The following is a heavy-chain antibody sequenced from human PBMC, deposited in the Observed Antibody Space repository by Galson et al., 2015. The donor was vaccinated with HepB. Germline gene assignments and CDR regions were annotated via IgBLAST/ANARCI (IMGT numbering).Heavy chain of an antibody. Sequence: SLRLSCAASGFTFSRYAMHWVRQAPGKGLEWVAVISYDGSNKYYADSVKGRFTISRDNSKNTLYLQMNSLRAEDTAVYYCARAAYDYGDYGYYFDYWGQGTLVTVSS. CDR1: GFTFSRYA. D-gene: IGHD4-17*01. J-gene: IGHJ4*02. V-gene: IGHV3-30*04. CDR3: ARAAYDYGDYGYYFDY. CDR2: ISYDGSNK.